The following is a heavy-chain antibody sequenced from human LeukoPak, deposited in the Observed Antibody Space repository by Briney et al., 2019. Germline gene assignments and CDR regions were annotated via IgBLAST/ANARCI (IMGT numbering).Heavy chain of an antibody. CDR2: FYTTGST. CDR3: ARHWTAAYAGAEYTWFDP. J-gene: IGHJ5*02. V-gene: IGHV4-61*02. Sequence: PSQTLSLTCSVSGGSISSGSYYWSWIRQPAGKGLEWIGRFYTTGSTNYNPSLKSRVIISVDTSKNQFSLKLYSVTAADTAVYYCARHWTAAYAGAEYTWFDPWGQGTLVTVSS. D-gene: IGHD3/OR15-3a*01. CDR1: GGSISSGSYY.